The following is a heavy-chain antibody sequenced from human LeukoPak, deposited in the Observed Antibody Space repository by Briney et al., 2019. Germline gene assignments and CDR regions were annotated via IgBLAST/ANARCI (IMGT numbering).Heavy chain of an antibody. V-gene: IGHV3-23*01. CDR3: AKAYAFVGANYFDS. D-gene: IGHD1-26*01. CDR2: IGDTT. CDR1: GFTFSTYA. Sequence: GGSLRLSCAASGFTFSTYAMSWVRQAPGKGLEWVSAIGDTTYYVDSVKGRFTISRDNSKNTLYLQMNNLRGEDAAIYYCAKAYAFVGANYFDSWGQGTLVTVSP. J-gene: IGHJ4*02.